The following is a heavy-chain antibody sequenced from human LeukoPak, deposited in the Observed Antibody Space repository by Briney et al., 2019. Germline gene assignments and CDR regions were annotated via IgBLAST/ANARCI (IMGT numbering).Heavy chain of an antibody. CDR2: ISWNSGSI. CDR1: GFTFDDYA. CDR3: EKGSAAAPFNY. J-gene: IGHJ4*02. V-gene: IGHV3-9*01. Sequence: GGSLRLSCAASGFTFDDYAMHWVRQAPGKGLEWVSGISWNSGSIGYADSVKGRFTISRDNAKNSLCLQMNSLRAEDTALYYCEKGSAAAPFNYWGKETLVTVSS. D-gene: IGHD6-13*01.